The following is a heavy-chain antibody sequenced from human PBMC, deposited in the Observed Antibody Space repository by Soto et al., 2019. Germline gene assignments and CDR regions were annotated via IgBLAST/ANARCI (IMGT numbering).Heavy chain of an antibody. V-gene: IGHV3-74*01. Sequence: GGSLRLSCAASGFTFSSYWMHWVRQAPGKGLVWVSRINSDGSSTSYADSVKGRFTISRDNAKNTLYLQMNSLRAEDTAVYYCAGHYCSSTSCYAFDIWGQGTMVTVSS. CDR1: GFTFSSYW. CDR3: AGHYCSSTSCYAFDI. J-gene: IGHJ3*02. D-gene: IGHD2-2*01. CDR2: INSDGSST.